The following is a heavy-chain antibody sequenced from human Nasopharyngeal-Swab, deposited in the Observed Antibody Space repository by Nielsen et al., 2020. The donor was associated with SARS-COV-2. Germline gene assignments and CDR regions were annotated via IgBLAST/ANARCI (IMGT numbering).Heavy chain of an antibody. J-gene: IGHJ6*03. CDR2: IDWDDDK. CDR3: ARIRSSSERWDYYYMDV. Sequence: SGPTLAKPTQTFTLTCTFPGFSLSTSGMCVSWIRQPPGKALEWLARIDWDDDKYYSTSLKTRLTISKDTSKNQVVLTMTNMDPVDTATYYCARIRSSSERWDYYYMDVWGKGTTVTVSS. V-gene: IGHV2-70*11. CDR1: GFSLSTSGMC. D-gene: IGHD6-6*01.